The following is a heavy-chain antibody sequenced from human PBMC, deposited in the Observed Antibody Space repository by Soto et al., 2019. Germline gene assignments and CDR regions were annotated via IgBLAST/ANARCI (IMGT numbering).Heavy chain of an antibody. CDR2: ISGSGGST. D-gene: IGHD3-16*01. V-gene: IGHV3-23*01. J-gene: IGHJ3*02. Sequence: EVQLLESGGGLVQPGGSLRLSCAASGFTFSSYAMSWVCQAPGKGLEWVSAISGSGGSTYYADSVKGRFTISRDNSKNTLYLQMNSLRAEDTAVYYCAKDGVPYDYVWGQNPFGAFDIWGQGTMVTVSS. CDR1: GFTFSSYA. CDR3: AKDGVPYDYVWGQNPFGAFDI.